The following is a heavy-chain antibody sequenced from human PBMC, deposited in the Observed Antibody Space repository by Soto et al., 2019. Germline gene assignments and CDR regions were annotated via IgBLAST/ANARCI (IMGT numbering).Heavy chain of an antibody. D-gene: IGHD6-13*01. CDR1: GYTFISYA. Sequence: QVQLVQSGAEVKKPGASVKVSCKASGYTFISYAIHWVRQAPGQRLEWMGWINTANDNTKYSQKFQGRVTITRDTSASLVYMELSSLRSEDTAVYYCASGSSWAHFDYWGQGTLVTVSS. CDR2: INTANDNT. V-gene: IGHV1-3*04. CDR3: ASGSSWAHFDY. J-gene: IGHJ4*02.